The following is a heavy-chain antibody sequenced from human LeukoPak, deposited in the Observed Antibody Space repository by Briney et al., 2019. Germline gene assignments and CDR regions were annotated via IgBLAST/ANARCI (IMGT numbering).Heavy chain of an antibody. J-gene: IGHJ4*02. CDR3: ARDKNRALRPTGFDY. D-gene: IGHD4-17*01. Sequence: GGSLRLSCAASGFTFSSYAMSWVRQAPGKGLEWVSAISGSGGSTYYADSVKGRFTISRDNSKNTLYLQMNSLRAEDTAVYYCARDKNRALRPTGFDYWGQGTLVTVSS. CDR1: GFTFSSYA. V-gene: IGHV3-23*01. CDR2: ISGSGGST.